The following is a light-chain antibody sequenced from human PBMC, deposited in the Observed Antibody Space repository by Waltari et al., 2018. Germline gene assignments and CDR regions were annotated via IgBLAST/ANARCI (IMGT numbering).Light chain of an antibody. CDR1: PYITGDW. J-gene: IGKJ4*01. V-gene: IGKV3-20*01. Sequence: IVLKKAPGPLSFFPGGRVNPSCRARPYITGDWINWYHQKPGPAPRLLNYAASSRAPGVPDRFSGSGSGTDFTLTISRLEPEDSAVYYCQQYDGSVVTFGGGTKVEIK. CDR2: AAS. CDR3: QQYDGSVVT.